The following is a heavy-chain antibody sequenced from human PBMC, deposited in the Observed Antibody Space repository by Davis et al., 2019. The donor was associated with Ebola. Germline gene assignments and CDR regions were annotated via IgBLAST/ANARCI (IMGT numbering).Heavy chain of an antibody. V-gene: IGHV4-59*01. D-gene: IGHD6-19*01. CDR1: GGSISSYY. CDR2: IYYSGST. J-gene: IGHJ4*02. CDR3: ARGYSSGWYWPFFDY. Sequence: SETLSLTCTVSGGSISSYYWSWIRQPPGKGLEWIGYIYYSGSTNYNPSLKSRVTISVDTSKNQFPLKLSSVTAADTAVYYCARGYSSGWYWPFFDYWGQGTLVTVSS.